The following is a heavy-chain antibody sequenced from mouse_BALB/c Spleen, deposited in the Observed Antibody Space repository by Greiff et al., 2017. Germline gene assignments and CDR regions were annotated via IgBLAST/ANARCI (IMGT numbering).Heavy chain of an antibody. V-gene: IGHV5-17*02. CDR2: ISSGSSTI. CDR1: GFTFSSFG. J-gene: IGHJ4*01. D-gene: IGHD2-4*01. Sequence: EVKLMESGGGLVQPGGSRKLSCAASGFTFSSFGMHWVRQAPEKGLEWVAYISSGSSTIYYADTVKGRFTISRDNPKNTLFLQMTSLRSEDTAMYYCARRASTMITADMDYWGQGTSVTVSS. CDR3: ARRASTMITADMDY.